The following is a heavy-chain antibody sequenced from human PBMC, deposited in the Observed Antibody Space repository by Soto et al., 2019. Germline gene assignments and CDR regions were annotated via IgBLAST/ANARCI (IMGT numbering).Heavy chain of an antibody. CDR3: ASRGSSSWIRPFYYYYYGMDV. V-gene: IGHV1-69*13. Sequence: WASVKVCCKASGGTFSSYAISWVRQAPGQGLEWMGGIIPIFGTANYAQKFQGRVTITADESTSTAYMELSSLRSEDTAVYYCASRGSSSWIRPFYYYYYGMDVWGHGTTVTVSS. CDR2: IIPIFGTA. CDR1: GGTFSSYA. J-gene: IGHJ6*02. D-gene: IGHD6-13*01.